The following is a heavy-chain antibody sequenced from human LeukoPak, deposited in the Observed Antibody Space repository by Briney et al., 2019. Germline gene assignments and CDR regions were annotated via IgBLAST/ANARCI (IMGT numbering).Heavy chain of an antibody. Sequence: GASVEVSCKASGYTFTSYAMNWVRQAPGQGLEWMGWINTNTGNPTYAQGFTGRFVFSLDTSVSTAYLQISSLKAEDTAVYYCARGYSSGWYGYYYGMDVWGQGTTVTVSS. D-gene: IGHD6-19*01. CDR2: INTNTGNP. CDR1: GYTFTSYA. CDR3: ARGYSSGWYGYYYGMDV. V-gene: IGHV7-4-1*02. J-gene: IGHJ6*02.